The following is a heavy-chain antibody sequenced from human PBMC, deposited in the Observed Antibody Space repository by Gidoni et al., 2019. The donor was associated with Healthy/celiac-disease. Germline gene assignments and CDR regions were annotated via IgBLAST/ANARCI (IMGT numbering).Heavy chain of an antibody. J-gene: IGHJ5*02. Sequence: QVQLQQWGAGLLKPSDTLSLTCAVYGGSFSGYYWSCIRQPPGKVLAWIGEIKQSGSTNYNPSSKSRVTISVDTSKNQFSLKLSSVTAADTAVYYCAILRRYYVSGSYRPWGQGTLVTVSS. CDR1: GGSFSGYY. CDR3: AILRRYYVSGSYRP. CDR2: IKQSGST. V-gene: IGHV4-34*01. D-gene: IGHD3-10*01.